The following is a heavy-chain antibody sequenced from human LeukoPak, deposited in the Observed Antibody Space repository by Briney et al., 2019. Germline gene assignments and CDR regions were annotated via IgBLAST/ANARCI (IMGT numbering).Heavy chain of an antibody. CDR3: PRDERILTAYPPYPSYYGMHV. V-gene: IGHV3-7*03. D-gene: IGHD3-9*01. Sequence: GGALRLSCAASGCIFSNYWLSGVRQARGKGVEGVANIKQDGREKYYVSSAKVPFTLSTHTAKNLLYLQMNRLRAEDTAMYYCPRDERILTAYPPYPSYYGMHVRGKGTPATVS. CDR2: IKQDGREK. CDR1: GCIFSNYW. J-gene: IGHJ6*04.